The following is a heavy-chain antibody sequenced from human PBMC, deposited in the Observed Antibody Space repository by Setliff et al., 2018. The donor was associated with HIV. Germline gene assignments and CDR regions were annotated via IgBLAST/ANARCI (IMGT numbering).Heavy chain of an antibody. J-gene: IGHJ6*02. CDR1: GFTFSDYY. CDR3: ARKLLTRPNYYGMDV. D-gene: IGHD2-15*01. Sequence: GGSLRLSCAASGFTFSDYYMSWIRQAPGKGLEWVSYISGSGSTIYYADSVKGRFTISRDNAKNSLYLQMNSLRAEDTAVYYCARKLLTRPNYYGMDVWGQGTTVTVSS. CDR2: ISGSGSTI. V-gene: IGHV3-11*01.